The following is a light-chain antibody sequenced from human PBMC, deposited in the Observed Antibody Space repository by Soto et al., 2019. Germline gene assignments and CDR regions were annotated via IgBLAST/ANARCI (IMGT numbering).Light chain of an antibody. V-gene: IGKV2-30*02. CDR3: IQGTHWPIT. J-gene: IGKJ5*01. CDR1: QSLVHSDGIAY. CDR2: KVS. Sequence: DVVMTQSPLSLPVTLGQPASISCRSNQSLVHSDGIAYFSWFQQRPGRSPRRLIYKVSNRDSGVPARFSGSGSGTDXAXXXXXXXXXDXXVYYCIQGTHWPITFGQGTRLEMK.